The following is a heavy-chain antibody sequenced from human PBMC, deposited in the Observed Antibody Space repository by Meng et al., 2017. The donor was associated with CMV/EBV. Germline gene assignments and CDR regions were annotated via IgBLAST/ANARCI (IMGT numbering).Heavy chain of an antibody. CDR2: IKHDGSEK. CDR3: ARDKRFQGWFDP. V-gene: IGHV3-7*01. J-gene: IGHJ5*02. Sequence: GESLKISCAASGFTFSSYWMSWVRQAPGKGLEWVANIKHDGSEKYYVDSVKGRFTISRDNAKNSLYLQINSLRAEDTAVYYCARDKRFQGWFDPWGQGTLVTVSS. D-gene: IGHD5-24*01. CDR1: GFTFSSYW.